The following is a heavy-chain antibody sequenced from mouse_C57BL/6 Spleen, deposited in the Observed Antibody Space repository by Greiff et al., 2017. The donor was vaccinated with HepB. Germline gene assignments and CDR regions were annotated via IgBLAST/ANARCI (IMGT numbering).Heavy chain of an antibody. CDR2: INYDGSST. D-gene: IGHD4-1*01. CDR3: ARYNWDWYFDV. V-gene: IGHV5-16*01. CDR1: GFTFSDYY. J-gene: IGHJ1*03. Sequence: EVQLVESEGGLVQPGSSMKLSCTASGFTFSDYYMAWVRQVPEKGLEWVANINYDGSSTYYLDSLKSRFIISRDNAKNILYLQMSSLKSEDTATYYCARYNWDWYFDVWGTGTTVTVSS.